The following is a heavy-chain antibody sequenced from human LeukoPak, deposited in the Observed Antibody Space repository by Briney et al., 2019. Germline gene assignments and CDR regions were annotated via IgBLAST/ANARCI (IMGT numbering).Heavy chain of an antibody. V-gene: IGHV3-7*01. CDR2: IKEDGSEK. CDR3: VRLRGYL. Sequence: PGGSLRLSCAASGFTFSNYWMHWVRQAPGKGLEWVAQIKEDGSEKYYVDSVKGRFTISRDNAKNSPYLQLNSLRAEDAAVYYCVRLRGYLWGQGTLVTVSS. J-gene: IGHJ5*02. CDR1: GFTFSNYW.